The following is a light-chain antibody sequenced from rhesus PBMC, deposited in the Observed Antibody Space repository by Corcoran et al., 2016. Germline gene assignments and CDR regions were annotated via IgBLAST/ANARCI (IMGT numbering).Light chain of an antibody. CDR1: QGINKE. Sequence: DIQMTQSPSSLSASVGDRVTVTCRASQGINKELSWYQQKPGKAPTLLIYAASILQTGVSSRFSGRGSGTVFTFTISSLQPEDVATYYCLQDYTTPLPFGGGTKVEIK. V-gene: IGKV1-94*01. CDR3: LQDYTTPLP. CDR2: AAS. J-gene: IGKJ4*01.